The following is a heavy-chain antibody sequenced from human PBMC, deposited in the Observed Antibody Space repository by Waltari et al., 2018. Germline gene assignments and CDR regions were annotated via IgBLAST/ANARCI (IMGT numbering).Heavy chain of an antibody. CDR1: GGSISSSSYY. V-gene: IGHV4-39*01. CDR2: IYYSGST. CDR3: ATWGSSRRFFDY. D-gene: IGHD6-13*01. Sequence: QLQLQESGPGLVKPSETLSLTCTVSGGSISSSSYYWGWIRQPPGKGLEWIGSIYYSGSTYYNPSLKSRVTISVDTSKNQFSLKLSSVTAADTAVYYCATWGSSRRFFDYWGQGTLVTVSS. J-gene: IGHJ4*02.